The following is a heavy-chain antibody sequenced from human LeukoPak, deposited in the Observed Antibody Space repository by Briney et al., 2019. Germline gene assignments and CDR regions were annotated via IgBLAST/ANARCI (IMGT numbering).Heavy chain of an antibody. D-gene: IGHD5-18*01. J-gene: IGHJ6*03. CDR3: ARDRYSYGSGYYYYYYMDV. CDR1: GFTFSDYY. V-gene: IGHV3-11*04. Sequence: GGSLRLSCAVSGFTFSDYYMSWIRQAPGKGLEWVSYISSSGTTIYYADSVKGRFTISRDNAKNSLYLQMNSLRAEDTAVYYCARDRYSYGSGYYYYYYMDVWGKGTTVTVSS. CDR2: ISSSGTTI.